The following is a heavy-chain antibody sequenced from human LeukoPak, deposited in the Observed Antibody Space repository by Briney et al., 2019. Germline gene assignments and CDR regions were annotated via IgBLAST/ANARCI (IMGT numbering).Heavy chain of an antibody. CDR3: ARYPFSSWYLWFDP. D-gene: IGHD6-13*01. CDR1: GYTFTGYY. V-gene: IGHV1-2*02. Sequence: ASVKVSCKASGYTFTGYYMHWVRQAPGRGLEWMGWINPNSGGTNYAQKFQGRVTMTRDTSISTAYMELSRLRSDDTAVYYCARYPFSSWYLWFDPWGQGTLVTVSS. CDR2: INPNSGGT. J-gene: IGHJ5*02.